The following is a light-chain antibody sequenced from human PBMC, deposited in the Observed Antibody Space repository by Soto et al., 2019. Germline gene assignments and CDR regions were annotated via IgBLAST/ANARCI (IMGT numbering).Light chain of an antibody. CDR3: SSYRSGSTVV. V-gene: IGLV2-14*01. J-gene: IGLJ2*01. CDR1: SSDVGGYNS. CDR2: DVS. Sequence: QSALTQPASVSGSPGQSITISCTGTSSDVGGYNSVSWFQQHPGEAPKLMIYDVSYRPSGVSNRFSGSKSGNTASLTISGLQAEDEADYYCSSYRSGSTVVFGGGTKLTVL.